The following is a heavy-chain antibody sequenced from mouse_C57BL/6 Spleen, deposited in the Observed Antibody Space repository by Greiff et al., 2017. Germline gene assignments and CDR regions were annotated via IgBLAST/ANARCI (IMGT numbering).Heavy chain of an antibody. Sequence: QVQLQQSGAELAKPGASVKLSCKASGYTFTSYWMHWVKQRPGQGLEWIGYINPSSGYTKYNQKFKDKATLTADKSSSTADMQLSSLTYEDSAVYYCARQGYSNYDWFAYWGQGTLVTVSA. CDR2: INPSSGYT. J-gene: IGHJ3*01. CDR3: ARQGYSNYDWFAY. CDR1: GYTFTSYW. D-gene: IGHD2-5*01. V-gene: IGHV1-7*01.